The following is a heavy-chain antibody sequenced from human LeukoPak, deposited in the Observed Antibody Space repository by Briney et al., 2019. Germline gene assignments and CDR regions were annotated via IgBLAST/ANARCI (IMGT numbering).Heavy chain of an antibody. V-gene: IGHV3-7*04. Sequence: GGSLRLSCAASGFTFSKYWMSWVRQAPGKGLEWVANIKQEGSEKNYVVSVKGRITISRDNAKKSLFLQLNSLRAEDTAVYYCVRDSGSGSFYNLGSFSFYGMNVGGQGTTVTVS. CDR1: GFTFSKYW. J-gene: IGHJ6*02. CDR3: VRDSGSGSFYNLGSFSFYGMNV. D-gene: IGHD3-10*01. CDR2: IKQEGSEK.